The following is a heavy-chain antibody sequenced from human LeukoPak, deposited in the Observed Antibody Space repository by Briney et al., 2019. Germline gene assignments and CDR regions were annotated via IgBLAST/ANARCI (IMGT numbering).Heavy chain of an antibody. D-gene: IGHD2-2*01. J-gene: IGHJ4*02. Sequence: GGPLRLSCAASGFIFSNYWMSWVRQAPGKGLEWVANIKQDGTEEYYVDSVRGRFSISKDNAKNSLYLQMNSLRAEDTAVYYCARDPCHGALDYWGQGALVTVSS. V-gene: IGHV3-7*03. CDR2: IKQDGTEE. CDR1: GFIFSNYW. CDR3: ARDPCHGALDY.